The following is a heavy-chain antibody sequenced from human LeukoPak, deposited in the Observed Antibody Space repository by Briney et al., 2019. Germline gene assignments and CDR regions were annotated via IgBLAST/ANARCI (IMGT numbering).Heavy chain of an antibody. CDR2: ISCDGSNK. CDR3: ARSLIRGNYDSMYYFDY. CDR1: GFTFSSYA. J-gene: IGHJ4*02. D-gene: IGHD3-3*01. V-gene: IGHV3-30-3*01. Sequence: PGGSLRLSCAASGFTFSSYAMHWVRQAPGKGLEWVAVISCDGSNKYYADSVKGRFTISRDNSKNTLYLQMNSLRAEDTAVYYCARSLIRGNYDSMYYFDYWGQGTLVTVSS.